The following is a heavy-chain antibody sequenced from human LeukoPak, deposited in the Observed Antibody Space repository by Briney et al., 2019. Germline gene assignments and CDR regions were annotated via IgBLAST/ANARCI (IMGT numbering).Heavy chain of an antibody. CDR3: ARARGGITRLYY. Sequence: SETLSLTCAVSGYSISSGYYWGWIRQPPGKGLEWIGSIYHSGSTYYNPSLKSRVTISVDTSKNQFSLKLSSVTAADTAVYYCARARGGITRLYYWGQGTLVTVSS. J-gene: IGHJ4*02. D-gene: IGHD1-14*01. CDR2: IYHSGST. V-gene: IGHV4-38-2*01. CDR1: GYSISSGYY.